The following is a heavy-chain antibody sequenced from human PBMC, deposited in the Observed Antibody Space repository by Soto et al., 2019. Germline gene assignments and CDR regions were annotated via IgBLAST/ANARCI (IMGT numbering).Heavy chain of an antibody. CDR1: GGSIGSGDYY. CDR3: ASYAGRRAFHI. D-gene: IGHD6-6*01. J-gene: IGHJ3*02. CDR2: IYYSGST. Sequence: SETLSLTGTVSGGSIGSGDYYWSWIRQPPGKGLEWIGYIYYSGSTYYNSSLTSRVTISVDTSKNQISLKLNSVTAADTAVYYCASYAGRRAFHIWGRGTMVTVS. V-gene: IGHV4-30-4*01.